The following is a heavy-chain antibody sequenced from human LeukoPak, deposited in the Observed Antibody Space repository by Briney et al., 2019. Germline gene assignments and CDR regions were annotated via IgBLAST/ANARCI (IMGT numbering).Heavy chain of an antibody. Sequence: SVKVSCKASGGTFSSYAISWVRQAPGQGLEWMGGIIPIFHTANYAQKFRGRVTITADESTSSAYMELSSLRSEDTAVYYCARGPRPLGYCSGGSCYRDAFDIWGQGTMVTVSS. CDR3: ARGPRPLGYCSGGSCYRDAFDI. CDR1: GGTFSSYA. D-gene: IGHD2-15*01. J-gene: IGHJ3*02. CDR2: IIPIFHTA. V-gene: IGHV1-69*13.